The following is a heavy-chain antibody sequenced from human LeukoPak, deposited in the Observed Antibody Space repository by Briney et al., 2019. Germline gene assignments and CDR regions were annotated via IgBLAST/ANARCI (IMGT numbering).Heavy chain of an antibody. Sequence: PGGSLRLSCAASGFTFSSNYMSWVRQAPGKGVEGASVIYSGGTTYYADSVRGRFTISRDNSKNTLYLQMNSLRAEDTAVYYCARGSSGYYNYFDYWGQGTLVTVSS. CDR3: ARGSSGYYNYFDY. D-gene: IGHD3-22*01. V-gene: IGHV3-66*02. CDR2: IYSGGTT. J-gene: IGHJ4*02. CDR1: GFTFSSNY.